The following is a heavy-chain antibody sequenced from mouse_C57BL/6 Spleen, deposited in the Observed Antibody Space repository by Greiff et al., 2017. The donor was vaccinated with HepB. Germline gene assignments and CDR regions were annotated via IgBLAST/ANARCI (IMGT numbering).Heavy chain of an antibody. J-gene: IGHJ2*01. Sequence: QVQLQQSGPELVKPGASVKISCKASGYAFSSSWMNWVKQRPGKGLEWIGRIYPGDGDTNYNGKFKGKATLTADKSSSTAYMQLSSLTSEDSAVYFCARFYGYGEGYFDYWGQGTTLTVSS. CDR1: GYAFSSSW. CDR2: IYPGDGDT. CDR3: ARFYGYGEGYFDY. V-gene: IGHV1-82*01. D-gene: IGHD2-2*01.